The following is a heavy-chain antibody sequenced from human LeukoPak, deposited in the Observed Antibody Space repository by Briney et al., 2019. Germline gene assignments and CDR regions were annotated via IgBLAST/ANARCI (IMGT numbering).Heavy chain of an antibody. Sequence: TLSLTXTVSGGSISSSSYYWGWIRQPPGKGLEWIGSIYYSGSTYYNPSLKSRVTISVDTSKNQFSLKLSSVTAADTAVYYCARGSRRSNNFDYWGQGTLVTVSS. V-gene: IGHV4-39*07. J-gene: IGHJ4*02. CDR1: GGSISSSSYY. CDR3: ARGSRRSNNFDY. CDR2: IYYSGST.